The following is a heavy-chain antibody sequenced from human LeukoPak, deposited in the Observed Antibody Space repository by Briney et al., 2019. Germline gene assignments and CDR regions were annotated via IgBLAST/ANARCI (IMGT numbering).Heavy chain of an antibody. CDR1: GYTFTSYG. V-gene: IGHV1-18*01. Sequence: ASVKVSCKASGYTFTSYGISWVRQAPGQGLEWMGWISAYNGNTNYAQKLQSRVTMTTDTSTSTAYMELRSLRSDDTAVYYCARDSSSTRYFDWLHDLCNWFDPWGQGTLVTVSS. CDR2: ISAYNGNT. CDR3: ARDSSSTRYFDWLHDLCNWFDP. J-gene: IGHJ5*02. D-gene: IGHD3-9*01.